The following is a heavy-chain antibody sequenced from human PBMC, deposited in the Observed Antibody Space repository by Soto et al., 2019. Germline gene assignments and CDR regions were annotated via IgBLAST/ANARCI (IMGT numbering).Heavy chain of an antibody. D-gene: IGHD6-6*01. CDR1: GDSVSSNSAA. CDR2: TYYRSKWYN. Sequence: PSQTLSLTCAISGDSVSSNSAAWNWIRQSPSRGLEWLGRTYYRSKWYNDYAVSVKSRITINPDTSKNQFSLQLNSVTPEDTAVYYCARVKFSSSSNPLVDYYYGMDVWGQGTTVTVSS. V-gene: IGHV6-1*01. J-gene: IGHJ6*02. CDR3: ARVKFSSSSNPLVDYYYGMDV.